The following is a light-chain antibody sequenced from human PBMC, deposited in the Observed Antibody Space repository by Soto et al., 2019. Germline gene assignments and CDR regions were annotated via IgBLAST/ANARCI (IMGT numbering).Light chain of an antibody. Sequence: DIQMTQSPSSLSASVGDRITITYQASEDIGSYLNWYQQRPGRAPKVLISDVSKLQTGVPSRFSGSGSGTDFAFTISSLQPEDIATYYCQQYENLPLTFGGGTKVGI. V-gene: IGKV1-33*01. CDR1: EDIGSY. CDR3: QQYENLPLT. CDR2: DVS. J-gene: IGKJ4*01.